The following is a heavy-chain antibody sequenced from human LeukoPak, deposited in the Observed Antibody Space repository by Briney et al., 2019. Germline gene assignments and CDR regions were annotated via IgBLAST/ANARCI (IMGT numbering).Heavy chain of an antibody. CDR3: ARVPEDYYDSSGYYIQFDY. D-gene: IGHD3-22*01. CDR1: GFTFSSYW. Sequence: PGGSLRLSCAASGFTFSSYWMHWVRQAPGKGLEWVSYISSSGSTIYYADSVKGRFTISRDNAKNSLYLQMNSLRAEDTAVYYCARVPEDYYDSSGYYIQFDYWGQGTLVTVSS. V-gene: IGHV3-48*04. CDR2: ISSSGSTI. J-gene: IGHJ4*02.